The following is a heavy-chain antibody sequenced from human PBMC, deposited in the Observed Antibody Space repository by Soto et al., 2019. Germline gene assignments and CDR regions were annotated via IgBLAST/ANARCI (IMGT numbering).Heavy chain of an antibody. CDR1: GGSVTSYH. J-gene: IGHJ5*02. V-gene: IGHV4-59*02. CDR2: MAYTGNT. CDR3: ARDMHAHFTHYFDP. Sequence: SETLSLTCVVSGGSVTSYHCSLIRQFPGRGLEWIAYMAYTGNTNYNPALKSRVTISIDTTKNQLTLKLTSMTAADTAAYYCARDMHAHFTHYFDPWGQGTLVTVSS. D-gene: IGHD1-26*01.